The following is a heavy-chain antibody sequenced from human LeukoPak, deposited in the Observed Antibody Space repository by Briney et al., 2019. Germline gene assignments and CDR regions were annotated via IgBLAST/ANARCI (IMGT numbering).Heavy chain of an antibody. D-gene: IGHD3-22*01. V-gene: IGHV4-4*07. J-gene: IGHJ4*02. CDR3: AXXXXFYYDSSGYLFDY. Sequence: SETLSLTCTVSGGSISSYYWSWIRQPAGKGLEWIGRIYTSGSTNYNPSLKSRVTMSVDTSKNQFSLKLSSVTAADTAVYYCAXXXXFYYDSSGYLFDYWGQGTLVTVSS. CDR1: GGSISSYY. CDR2: IYTSGST.